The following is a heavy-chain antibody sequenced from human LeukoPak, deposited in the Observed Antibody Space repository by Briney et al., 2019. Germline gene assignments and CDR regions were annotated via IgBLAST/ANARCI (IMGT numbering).Heavy chain of an antibody. J-gene: IGHJ3*02. V-gene: IGHV1-8*01. CDR2: MNPNSGNT. Sequence: GASVKVSCKASGYTFTSYDINWVRQATGQGLEWMGWMNPNSGNTGYAQKFQSRVTMTRNTSVNTAYMELSSLRSEDTAVYYCARDPNPPAFDIWGQGTMVTVSS. CDR1: GYTFTSYD. CDR3: ARDPNPPAFDI.